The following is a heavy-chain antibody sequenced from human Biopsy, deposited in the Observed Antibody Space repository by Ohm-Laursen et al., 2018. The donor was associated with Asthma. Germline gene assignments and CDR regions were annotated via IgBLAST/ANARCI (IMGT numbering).Heavy chain of an antibody. CDR1: GFTFSNYG. CDR3: ARDGPELPAELDY. Sequence: SLRLSCAASGFTFSNYGMHWVRQAPGKGLDWVAVISFDGSNKNYTDSVKGRFTISRDNSRNTLHLQMNSLRAEDTAVYYCARDGPELPAELDYWGPGTLVTVSS. D-gene: IGHD1-14*01. J-gene: IGHJ4*02. V-gene: IGHV3-30*03. CDR2: ISFDGSNK.